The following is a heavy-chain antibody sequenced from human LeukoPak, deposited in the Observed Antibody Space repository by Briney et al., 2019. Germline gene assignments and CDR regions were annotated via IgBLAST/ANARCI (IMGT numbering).Heavy chain of an antibody. CDR1: GYSFTSYW. D-gene: IGHD3-22*01. CDR2: IYPGESDT. Sequence: GESLKISCKGSGYSFTSYWIGWVRQMPGKGLEWMGVIYPGESDTRYSPSFQGQVTISADKSISTAYLQWSSLKASDTAMYYCARHVGYYDSSGLLDYWGQGTLVTVSS. V-gene: IGHV5-51*01. CDR3: ARHVGYYDSSGLLDY. J-gene: IGHJ4*02.